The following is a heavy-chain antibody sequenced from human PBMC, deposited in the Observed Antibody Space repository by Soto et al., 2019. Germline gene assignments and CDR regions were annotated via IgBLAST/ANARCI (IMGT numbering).Heavy chain of an antibody. D-gene: IGHD5-12*01. CDR1: GYTFTSYA. Sequence: ASVKVSWKASGYTFTSYAMHWVRQAPGQRLEWMGWINAGNGNTKYSQKFQGRVTITRDTSASTAYMELSSLRSEDTAVYYCARGGGYDPFDYWGQGTLVTVSS. CDR2: INAGNGNT. V-gene: IGHV1-3*01. J-gene: IGHJ4*02. CDR3: ARGGGYDPFDY.